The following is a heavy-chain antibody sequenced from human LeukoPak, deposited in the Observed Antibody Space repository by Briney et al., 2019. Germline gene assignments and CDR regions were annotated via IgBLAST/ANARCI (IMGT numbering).Heavy chain of an antibody. CDR3: ARGDRIAAAVGSSQADY. J-gene: IGHJ4*02. V-gene: IGHV1-46*01. D-gene: IGHD6-13*01. CDR2: INPSGGST. CDR1: GFTFTSYY. Sequence: GGSLRLSCAASGFTFTSYYMHWVRQAPGQGLEWMGIINPSGGSTSYAQKFQGRVTMTRDTSTSTVYMELSSLRSEDTAVYYCARGDRIAAAVGSSQADYWGQGTLVTVSS.